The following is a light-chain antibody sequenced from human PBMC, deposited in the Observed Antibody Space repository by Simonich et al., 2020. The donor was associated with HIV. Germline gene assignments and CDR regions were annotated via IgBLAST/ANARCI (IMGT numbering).Light chain of an antibody. CDR2: EDN. CDR3: QSYDSSIWV. V-gene: IGLV6-57*03. CDR1: SGSIVSNY. Sequence: NFMLTQPHSVSESPGKTVTISCTRSSGSIVSNYVQWYQQRPGSAPTPVIYEDNQRPSGVPDRFSGSIDSSSNSASLTISGLKTEDEADYYCQSYDSSIWVFGGGTKLTVL. J-gene: IGLJ3*02.